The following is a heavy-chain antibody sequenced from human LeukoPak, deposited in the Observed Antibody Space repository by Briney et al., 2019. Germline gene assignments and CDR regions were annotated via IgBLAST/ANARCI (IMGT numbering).Heavy chain of an antibody. CDR1: GFTFTSYA. V-gene: IGHV3-23*01. J-gene: IGHJ4*02. CDR2: ISGSEGYT. CDR3: AKDYYYDSNHFDY. D-gene: IGHD3-22*01. Sequence: GGSLRLSCAASGFTFTSYAMSWVRQAAGKGLEWFSAISGSEGYTYYADSVKGRFTISRDTSKNTLYLQMDSLRAEDTAVYYCAKDYYYDSNHFDYWGQGTLVTVSS.